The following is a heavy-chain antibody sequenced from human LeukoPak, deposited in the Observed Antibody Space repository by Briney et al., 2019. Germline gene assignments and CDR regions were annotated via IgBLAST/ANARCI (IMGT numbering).Heavy chain of an antibody. CDR3: AKDGFYYDSSGYSDYFDY. V-gene: IGHV3-30*18. J-gene: IGHJ4*02. Sequence: GGSLRLSCAASGFTFSSYGMHWVRQAPGKGLEWVAVISYDGSNKYYADSVKGRFTISRDNSTNTLYLQMNSLRAEDTAVYYCAKDGFYYDSSGYSDYFDYWGQGTLVTVSS. CDR1: GFTFSSYG. CDR2: ISYDGSNK. D-gene: IGHD3-22*01.